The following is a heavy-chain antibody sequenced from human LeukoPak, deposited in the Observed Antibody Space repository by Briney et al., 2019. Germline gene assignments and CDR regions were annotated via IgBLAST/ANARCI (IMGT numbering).Heavy chain of an antibody. CDR1: GYSFTNYY. Sequence: ASVKVSCKASGYSFTNYYMHWVRQAPGQGLEWLGKINPSDGSINYAQKFQGRVTMTRDMSTTTVYMELSSLRSEDTAVYYCSRVQSPSYYDILTGIYDAFDIWGQGTMVTVSS. CDR3: SRVQSPSYYDILTGIYDAFDI. CDR2: INPSDGSI. D-gene: IGHD3-9*01. V-gene: IGHV1-46*01. J-gene: IGHJ3*02.